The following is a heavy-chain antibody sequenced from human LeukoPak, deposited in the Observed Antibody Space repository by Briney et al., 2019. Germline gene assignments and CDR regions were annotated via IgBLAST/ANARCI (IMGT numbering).Heavy chain of an antibody. CDR1: GGTFSSYA. CDR2: INPNIGVA. J-gene: IGHJ1*01. Sequence: ASVKVSCTASGGTFSSYAISWVRQAPGQGGEWMGWINPNIGVANYAQKFQGRVTMTRDTSSRTVYMARSRLIFDETAVYYMAREGAVVPADLPLPYGVQHWGQGTLVTVPS. CDR3: AREGAVVPADLPLPYGVQH. V-gene: IGHV1-2*02. D-gene: IGHD2-2*02.